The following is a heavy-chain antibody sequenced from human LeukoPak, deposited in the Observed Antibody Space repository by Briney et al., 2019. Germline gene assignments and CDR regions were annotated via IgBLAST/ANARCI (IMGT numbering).Heavy chain of an antibody. J-gene: IGHJ3*02. D-gene: IGHD2-2*01. Sequence: SETLSLTCTVSGGSITNYYWTWIRQPAGKGLEWIGRIYSSGTTTYNPSLKSRVTISVDTSKNHFSLRLSSVTAADTAVYYCARSPSGGGKDAFDIWGQGTMVTVSS. CDR3: ARSPSGGGKDAFDI. V-gene: IGHV4-4*07. CDR2: IYSSGTT. CDR1: GGSITNYY.